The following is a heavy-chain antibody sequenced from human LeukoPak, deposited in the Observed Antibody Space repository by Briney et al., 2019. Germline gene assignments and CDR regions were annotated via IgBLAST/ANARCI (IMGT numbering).Heavy chain of an antibody. CDR2: INHSGST. V-gene: IGHV4-34*01. CDR3: ARLGIAAAGRDY. Sequence: SETLSLTCAVYGGSFSGYYWSWIRQPPGKGLEWIGEINHSGSTNYNPSLKSRVTISVDTSKNQFSLKLSSVTAADTAVYYCARLGIAAAGRDYWGQGTLVTVSS. CDR1: GGSFSGYY. D-gene: IGHD6-13*01. J-gene: IGHJ4*02.